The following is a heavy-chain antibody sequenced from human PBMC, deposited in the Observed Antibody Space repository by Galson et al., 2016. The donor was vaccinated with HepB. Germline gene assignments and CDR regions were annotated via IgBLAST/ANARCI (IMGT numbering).Heavy chain of an antibody. J-gene: IGHJ2*01. CDR3: ARDRLAVAGWYLDL. CDR2: IYYSGNT. V-gene: IGHV4-59*12. Sequence: SETLSLTCTVSGGSINFYSWSWIRQSPGKGLEWIGQIYYSGNTKYNPSLKSRVTISADTPKNQFSLNLTSVTAADTAVYYCARDRLAVAGWYLDLWGRGTLVTVSS. CDR1: GGSINFYS. D-gene: IGHD6-19*01.